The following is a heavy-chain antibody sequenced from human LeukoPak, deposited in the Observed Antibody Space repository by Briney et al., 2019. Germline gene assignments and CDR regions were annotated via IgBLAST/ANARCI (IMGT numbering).Heavy chain of an antibody. D-gene: IGHD3-10*01. CDR1: GGSISSGSYY. CDR3: ARVKAEGSGSYYHNWFDP. Sequence: ASQTLSLTCTVSGGSISSGSYYWSWIRQPAGKGLEWIGRIYTSGSTNYNPSLKSRVTISVDTSKNQFSLKLSSVTAADTAVYYCARVKAEGSGSYYHNWFDPWGQGTLVTVSS. CDR2: IYTSGST. J-gene: IGHJ5*02. V-gene: IGHV4-61*02.